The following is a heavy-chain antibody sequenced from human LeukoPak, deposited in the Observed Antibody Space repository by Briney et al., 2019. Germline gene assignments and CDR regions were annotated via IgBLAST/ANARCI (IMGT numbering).Heavy chain of an antibody. CDR1: GYTFSNFA. CDR3: ARVRAWIQVGKLSIGGFDY. V-gene: IGHV1-3*04. D-gene: IGHD5-18*01. J-gene: IGHJ4*02. Sequence: ASVKVSCKASGYTFSNFAIHWVRQAPGQRLEWMGWINTGSGDTRYSQKVQGRVTFTRDTSASTVHMELSTLRSEDTALYYCARVRAWIQVGKLSIGGFDYWGQGTLVTVSS. CDR2: INTGSGDT.